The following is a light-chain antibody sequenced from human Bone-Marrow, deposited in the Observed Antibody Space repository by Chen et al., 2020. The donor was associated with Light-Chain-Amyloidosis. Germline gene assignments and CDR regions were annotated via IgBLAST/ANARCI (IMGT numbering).Light chain of an antibody. Sequence: DIQRTQSPSTLSASGGDRVTITCRASQTISSWLAWYQQKPGKAPKLLIYKSSSLESGVPSRFSGSGSGTEFTLTISRLQPDDSATYYCQQYDSYSPLTFGGGTKVEIK. J-gene: IGKJ4*01. CDR2: KSS. V-gene: IGKV1-5*03. CDR1: QTISSW. CDR3: QQYDSYSPLT.